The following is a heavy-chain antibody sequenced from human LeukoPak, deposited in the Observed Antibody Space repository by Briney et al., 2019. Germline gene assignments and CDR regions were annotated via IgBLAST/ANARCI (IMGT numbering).Heavy chain of an antibody. D-gene: IGHD3-22*01. J-gene: IGHJ4*02. V-gene: IGHV3-23*01. CDR3: AKGHYDSSDYNYFTY. Sequence: PGGSLRLSCAASGFTFSSHAMSWVRQAPGKGLERVSVISNSGGSTHYADSVKGRFTISRDNSKNTLYLQMNSLRAEDTAVYYCAKGHYDSSDYNYFTYWGQGTLVSVSS. CDR2: ISNSGGST. CDR1: GFTFSSHA.